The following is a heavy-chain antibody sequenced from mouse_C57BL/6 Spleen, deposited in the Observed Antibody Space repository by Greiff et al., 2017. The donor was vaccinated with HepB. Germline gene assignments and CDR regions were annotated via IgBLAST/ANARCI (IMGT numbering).Heavy chain of an antibody. V-gene: IGHV1-55*01. Sequence: QVQLQQPGAELVKPGASVKMSCKASGYTFTSYWITWVKQRPGQGLEWIGDIYPGSGSTNYNEKCKSKATLTVDTSSSTAYMQLSSLTSEDSAVYYCARWDSNYSAWFAYWGQGTLVTVSA. J-gene: IGHJ3*01. D-gene: IGHD2-5*01. CDR2: IYPGSGST. CDR3: ARWDSNYSAWFAY. CDR1: GYTFTSYW.